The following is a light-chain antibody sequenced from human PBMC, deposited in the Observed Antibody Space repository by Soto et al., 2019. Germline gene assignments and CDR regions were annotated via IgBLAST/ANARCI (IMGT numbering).Light chain of an antibody. J-gene: IGKJ5*01. CDR1: QSVSSY. CDR2: DAS. V-gene: IGKV3-11*01. CDR3: QQRSNWPPSIT. Sequence: EIVLTQSPDTLSLSPGERATVSCRASQSVSSYLAWYQQKPGQAPRILIYDASNRATGIPARFSGSGSGTDFTLTISSLEPEDFAVYYCQQRSNWPPSITFGQGTRLEIK.